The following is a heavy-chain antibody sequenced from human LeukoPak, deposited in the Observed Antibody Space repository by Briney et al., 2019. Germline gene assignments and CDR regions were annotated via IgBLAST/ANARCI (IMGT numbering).Heavy chain of an antibody. V-gene: IGHV3-21*01. CDR2: ISGSNSYI. CDR3: AKSNGYGLVDI. D-gene: IGHD3-10*01. CDR1: GFTFNSYS. J-gene: IGHJ3*02. Sequence: PGGSLRLSCAASGFTFNSYSMNWVRQAPGKGLEWVSSISGSNSYIYYADSMKGRFTISRDNAKNSLYLQMNSLRAEDTAVYYCAKSNGYGLVDIWGQGTMVTVSS.